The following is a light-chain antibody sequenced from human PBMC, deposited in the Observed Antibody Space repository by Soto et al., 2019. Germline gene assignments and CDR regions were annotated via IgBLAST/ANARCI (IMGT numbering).Light chain of an antibody. Sequence: DIQLTQSPSFLSASVGDRVTITCRASQGISSYLAWYQKKPWKAPKLLIYAASTLQSGVPSRFSGSGSGTEFTLTISSLQPEDFATYYCQQVNSFPLTFGGGTKVEIK. J-gene: IGKJ4*01. CDR1: QGISSY. CDR3: QQVNSFPLT. CDR2: AAS. V-gene: IGKV1-9*01.